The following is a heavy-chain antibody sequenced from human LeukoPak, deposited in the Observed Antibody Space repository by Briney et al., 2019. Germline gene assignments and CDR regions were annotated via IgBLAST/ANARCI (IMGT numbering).Heavy chain of an antibody. CDR2: ISSSGSDI. CDR3: AELSITMIGGV. D-gene: IGHD3-10*02. Sequence: PGGSLRLSCAASGFTFSNYEMHWVRQAPGKGLEWVSYISSSGSDIYYADSVKGRFTISRDNAKNSLYLQMNSLRAEDTAVYYCAELSITMIGGVWGKGTTVTISS. V-gene: IGHV3-48*03. CDR1: GFTFSNYE. J-gene: IGHJ6*04.